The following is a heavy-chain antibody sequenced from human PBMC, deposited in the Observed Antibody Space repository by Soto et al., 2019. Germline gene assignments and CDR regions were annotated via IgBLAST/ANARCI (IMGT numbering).Heavy chain of an antibody. V-gene: IGHV4-4*02. CDR2: IYHSGST. CDR1: GGSISSSNW. Sequence: PSETLSLTCAVSGGSISSSNWWSWVRQPPGKGLEWIGEIYHSGSTNYNPSLKSRVTISVDKSKIQFSLKLSFVTAADTAVYYCARDGLRTAAGTIAFDYWGQGTLVTVSS. CDR3: ARDGLRTAAGTIAFDY. J-gene: IGHJ4*02. D-gene: IGHD6-13*01.